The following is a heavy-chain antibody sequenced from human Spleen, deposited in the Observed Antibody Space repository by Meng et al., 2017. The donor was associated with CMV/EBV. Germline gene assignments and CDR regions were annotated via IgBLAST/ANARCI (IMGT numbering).Heavy chain of an antibody. CDR1: VTVSNAW. D-gene: IGHD2-8*01. CDR2: IKSKTDGGTT. V-gene: IGHV3-15*01. CDR3: TTECIVLTIYVTFDY. J-gene: IGHJ4*02. Sequence: VTVSNAWMSWVRQAPGKGLEWVGRIKSKTDGGTTDYAAPVTGRFTISRDDSKSTLYLQMNSLKTEDTAVYYCTTECIVLTIYVTFDYWGQGTLVTVSS.